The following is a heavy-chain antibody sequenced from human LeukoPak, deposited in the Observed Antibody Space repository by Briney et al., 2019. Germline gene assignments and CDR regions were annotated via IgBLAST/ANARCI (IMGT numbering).Heavy chain of an antibody. CDR3: ATSNPPRYSSSSLRERDYYYMDV. J-gene: IGHJ6*03. CDR2: ILYDGSNK. CDR1: GFTFSSYG. V-gene: IGHV3-30*02. D-gene: IGHD6-6*01. Sequence: GGSLRLSCAASGFTFSSYGMHWVRQAPGKGLEWVAFILYDGSNKYYADSVKGRFTISRDNSKNTLYLQMNSLRAEDTAVYYCATSNPPRYSSSSLRERDYYYMDVWGKGTTVTVSS.